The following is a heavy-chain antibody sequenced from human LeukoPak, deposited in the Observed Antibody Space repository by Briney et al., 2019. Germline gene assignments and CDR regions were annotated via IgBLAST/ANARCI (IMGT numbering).Heavy chain of an antibody. CDR1: GFTFSSYT. Sequence: GGSLRLSCAASGFTFSSYTMSWVRQAPGKGLEWVSYISSSTGTIYYADSVKGRFTISRDNAKNSLYLQMNSLRAEDTAVYYCAREDCSGGSCYSRKLNWFDPWGQGTLVTVSS. CDR3: AREDCSGGSCYSRKLNWFDP. D-gene: IGHD2-15*01. CDR2: ISSSTGTI. V-gene: IGHV3-48*01. J-gene: IGHJ5*02.